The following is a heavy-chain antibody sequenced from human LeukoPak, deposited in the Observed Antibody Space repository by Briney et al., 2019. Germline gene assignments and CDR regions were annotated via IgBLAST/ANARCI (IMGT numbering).Heavy chain of an antibody. CDR3: ARLRRVGAIRFDP. V-gene: IGHV1-8*01. J-gene: IGHJ5*02. CDR1: GYTFTSYD. D-gene: IGHD1-26*01. Sequence: GASVKVSCKASGYTFTSYDMNWVRQATGQGLEWMGWMNPNSGNTGYAQKFQGRVTMTRNTSISTAYMGLSSLRSEDTAVYYCARLRRVGAIRFDPWGQGTLVTVSS. CDR2: MNPNSGNT.